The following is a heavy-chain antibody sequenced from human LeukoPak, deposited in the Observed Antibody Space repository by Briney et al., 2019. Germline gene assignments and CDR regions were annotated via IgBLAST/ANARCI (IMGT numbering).Heavy chain of an antibody. D-gene: IGHD3-10*01. CDR2: IIPILGIA. V-gene: IGHV1-69*04. CDR3: ARGKGTMVRGVITYYFDY. Sequence: GASVKVSCKASGGTFSSYAISWVRQAPGQGLEWMGRIIPILGIANYAQKFQGRVTITADKSTSTACMELSSLRSEDTAVYYCARGKGTMVRGVITYYFDYWGQGTLVTVSS. J-gene: IGHJ4*02. CDR1: GGTFSSYA.